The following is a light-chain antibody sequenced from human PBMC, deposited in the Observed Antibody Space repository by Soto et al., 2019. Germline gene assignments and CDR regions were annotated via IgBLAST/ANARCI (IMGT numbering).Light chain of an antibody. CDR1: SSNIGSNY. Sequence: QSVLTQPTSASGTPGQRVTISCSGSSSNIGSNYVYWYQQLPGTAPKLLIYRNNQRPSGVPDRFSGSKSGTSASLAISGLRSEDEADYYCAAWDDSLSGSVFGTGTKLTVL. CDR3: AAWDDSLSGSV. CDR2: RNN. V-gene: IGLV1-47*01. J-gene: IGLJ1*01.